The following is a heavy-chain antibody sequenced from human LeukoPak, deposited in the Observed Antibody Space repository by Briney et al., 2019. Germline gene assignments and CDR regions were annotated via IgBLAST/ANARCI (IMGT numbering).Heavy chain of an antibody. Sequence: PGGSLRLSCAASGITVSSNYMSWVRQAPGKGLDWDSVIYSGGSTYYADSVKGRFTISRDNSKNTLYLQMNSLRAEDTAVYYCARREQWLDAFDIWGQGTMVTVSS. CDR3: ARREQWLDAFDI. J-gene: IGHJ3*02. CDR2: IYSGGST. V-gene: IGHV3-66*02. D-gene: IGHD6-19*01. CDR1: GITVSSNY.